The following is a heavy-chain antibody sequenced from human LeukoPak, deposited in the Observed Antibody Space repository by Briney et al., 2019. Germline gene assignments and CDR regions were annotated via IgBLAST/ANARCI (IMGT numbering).Heavy chain of an antibody. CDR1: GFTFSSYG. J-gene: IGHJ3*02. D-gene: IGHD3-10*01. CDR3: ARDPYYYGPGDNLDDAFDI. V-gene: IGHV3-33*01. Sequence: QPGRSLRLSCAASGFTFSSYGMHWVRQAPGKGLEWVAVIWYDGSNKYYADSVKGRFTISRDNPKNTLYLQMNSLRAEDTAVYYCARDPYYYGPGDNLDDAFDIWGQGTMVTVSS. CDR2: IWYDGSNK.